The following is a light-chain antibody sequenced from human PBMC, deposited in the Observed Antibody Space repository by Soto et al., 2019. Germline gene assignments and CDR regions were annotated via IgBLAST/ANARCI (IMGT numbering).Light chain of an antibody. CDR2: SAS. CDR3: QQSLSMPLT. Sequence: DIQMTQSPASLSVSVGDRVTITCRASQSINNYLNWYQQKPGQAPKLLMRSASTLERGVPSRFSGSGSRTDFTLTINNLQPDDCATYYCQQSLSMPLTFGHGTRLDIK. J-gene: IGKJ5*01. V-gene: IGKV1-39*01. CDR1: QSINNY.